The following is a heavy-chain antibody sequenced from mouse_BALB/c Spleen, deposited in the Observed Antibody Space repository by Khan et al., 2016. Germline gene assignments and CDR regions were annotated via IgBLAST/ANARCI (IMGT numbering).Heavy chain of an antibody. D-gene: IGHD1-1*01. CDR3: TRWDYSGSSYEAWFAY. CDR1: GYTFTRYY. J-gene: IGHJ3*01. CDR2: INPRNGGT. Sequence: QVQLKQSGAELVKPGASVKLSCKASGYTFTRYYMYWVKQRPGQGLEWIGEINPRNGGTNFNEKFKSKATLTVDKSSSTAYMQLSSLTSEDSAVYYCTRWDYSGSSYEAWFAYWGQGTLVTVSA. V-gene: IGHV1S81*02.